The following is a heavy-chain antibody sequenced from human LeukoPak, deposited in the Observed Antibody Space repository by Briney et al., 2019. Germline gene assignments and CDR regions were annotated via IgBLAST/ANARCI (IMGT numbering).Heavy chain of an antibody. J-gene: IGHJ4*02. CDR1: GFTFTTYW. V-gene: IGHV3-74*01. Sequence: PGGSLRLSCAAPGFTFTTYWMHWVRQAPGKGLVWVSRINGDGSSSNYADSVKGRFTISRDNARNTLYLQMNSLRAEDTALYYCARTSPTSHFDFWGQGTLVTVSS. D-gene: IGHD3-16*01. CDR3: ARTSPTSHFDF. CDR2: INGDGSSS.